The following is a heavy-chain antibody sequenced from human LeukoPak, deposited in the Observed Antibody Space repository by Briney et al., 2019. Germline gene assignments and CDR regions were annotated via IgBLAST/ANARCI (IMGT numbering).Heavy chain of an antibody. D-gene: IGHD6-19*01. CDR2: MNPNSGNT. CDR1: GYTFTSYD. Sequence: ASVKVSCKASGYTFTSYDINWVRQATGQGLEWMGWMNPNSGNTGYAQKFQGRVTMTRNTSISTAYMELSSLRSEDTAVYYCARGRSSGWYRHFDYWGQGTLVTVSS. V-gene: IGHV1-8*01. J-gene: IGHJ4*02. CDR3: ARGRSSGWYRHFDY.